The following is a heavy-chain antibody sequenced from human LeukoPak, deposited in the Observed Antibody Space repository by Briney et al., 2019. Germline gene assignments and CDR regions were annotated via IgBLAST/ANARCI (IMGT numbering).Heavy chain of an antibody. D-gene: IGHD3-9*01. CDR1: GFTFSSYS. J-gene: IGHJ4*02. Sequence: GGSLRLSCAASGFTFSSYSMNWVRQAPGKGLEWVSYISSRSSTIYYADSVKGRFTISRDNAKNSLYLQMNSLRAEDTAVYYCARGDILTGYYQCYFDYWGQGTLVTVSS. CDR2: ISSRSSTI. V-gene: IGHV3-48*04. CDR3: ARGDILTGYYQCYFDY.